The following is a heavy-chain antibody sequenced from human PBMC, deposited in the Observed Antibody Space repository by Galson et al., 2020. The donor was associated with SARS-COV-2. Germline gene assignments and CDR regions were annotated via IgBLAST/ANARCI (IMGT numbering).Heavy chain of an antibody. J-gene: IGHJ6*02. CDR2: IKQDGSEK. V-gene: IGHV3-7*01. CDR3: ARDSIAVAATNYYYYGMDV. Sequence: ESLKISCAASGFTFSSYWMSWVRQAPGKGLEWVANIKQDGSEKYYVDSVKGRFTISRDNAKNSLYLQMNSLRAEDTAVYYCARDSIAVAATNYYYYGMDVWGQGTTVTVSS. D-gene: IGHD6-19*01. CDR1: GFTFSSYW.